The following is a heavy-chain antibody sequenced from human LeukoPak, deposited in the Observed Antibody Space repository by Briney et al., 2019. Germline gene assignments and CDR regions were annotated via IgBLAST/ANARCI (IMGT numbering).Heavy chain of an antibody. V-gene: IGHV1-2*02. D-gene: IGHD1-26*01. CDR3: ARLPVIVGAWSPIDY. J-gene: IGHJ4*02. CDR1: GYTFTGYY. CDR2: INPESGGT. Sequence: ASVKVSCEASGYTFTGYYMHWVRQAPGQGLEWMGWINPESGGTNYAQKFQGRVTMTRDTSISTAYMELTSLRSDDTAVYYCARLPVIVGAWSPIDYWGQGTRVTVSS.